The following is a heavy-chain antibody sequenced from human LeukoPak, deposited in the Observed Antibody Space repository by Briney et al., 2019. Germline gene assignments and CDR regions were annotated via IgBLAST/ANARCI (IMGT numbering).Heavy chain of an antibody. CDR2: ISIDASRR. J-gene: IGHJ4*02. Sequence: GGSLRLSCAASGFTLSSHWMHWVRQAPGKGLVWVSRISIDASRRTYADSVKGRFTISRDNAKNMLYLQMNSLRADGTAVYYCARVRAGTDGDIVFDWWGQGARVTVSS. CDR1: GFTLSSHW. D-gene: IGHD5-24*01. CDR3: ARVRAGTDGDIVFDW. V-gene: IGHV3-74*01.